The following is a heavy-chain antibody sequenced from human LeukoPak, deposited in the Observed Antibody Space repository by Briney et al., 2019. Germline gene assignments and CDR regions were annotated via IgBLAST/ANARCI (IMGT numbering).Heavy chain of an antibody. CDR3: TTDAGVATAPLFDY. V-gene: IGHV3-15*01. Sequence: GGSLRLSCAASGFTFSSYEMNWVRQAPGKGLEWVGRIKSKSDGGTTDYAAPVKGRFSISRDDSKNTLYLQMNSLKTEDTAVYYCTTDAGVATAPLFDYWGQGTLVTVSS. J-gene: IGHJ4*02. CDR2: IKSKSDGGTT. CDR1: GFTFSSYE. D-gene: IGHD2-21*02.